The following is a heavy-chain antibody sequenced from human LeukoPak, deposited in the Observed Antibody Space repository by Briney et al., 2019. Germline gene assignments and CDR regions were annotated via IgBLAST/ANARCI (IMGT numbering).Heavy chain of an antibody. D-gene: IGHD6-13*01. CDR2: IFHSGST. V-gene: IGHV4-4*03. Sequence: PPETLSLTCTVSGDSISNNIWWSWVRQPPGKGLEWIGEIFHSGSTSYNPSLKSRVTISLDKSKNQVALRVDSLTAADTAVYYCAKNAWYCLDYWGQGTLVTVSS. CDR3: AKNAWYCLDY. CDR1: GDSISNNIW. J-gene: IGHJ4*02.